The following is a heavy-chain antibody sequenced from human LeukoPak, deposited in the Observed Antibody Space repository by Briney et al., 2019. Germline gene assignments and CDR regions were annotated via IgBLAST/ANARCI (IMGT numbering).Heavy chain of an antibody. D-gene: IGHD6-19*01. CDR2: IYYSGST. V-gene: IGHV4-59*08. Sequence: SETLSLTCTVSDGSISSYYWSRIRQPPGKGLEWIGYIYYSGSTNYNPSLKSRVTISVDTSKNQFSLKLSSVTAADTAVYYCARLKAGDSSGWYPSFDYWGQGTLVTVSS. CDR3: ARLKAGDSSGWYPSFDY. CDR1: DGSISSYY. J-gene: IGHJ4*02.